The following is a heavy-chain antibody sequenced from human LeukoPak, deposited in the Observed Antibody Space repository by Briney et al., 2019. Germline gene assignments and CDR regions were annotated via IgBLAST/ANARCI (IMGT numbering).Heavy chain of an antibody. D-gene: IGHD5-18*01. V-gene: IGHV4-59*11. J-gene: IGHJ4*02. CDR1: GGSMTTHH. CDR3: TTIKRGNIFGYFDF. CDR2: VFDSGRT. Sequence: KPSETLSLTCTVSGGSMTTHHWTWIRQTPRKGLEWIGYVFDSGRTKENPSLKSRVTLSADTSKNQLSLRLSSVTAADTAVYYCTTIKRGNIFGYFDFWGQGILVTVSS.